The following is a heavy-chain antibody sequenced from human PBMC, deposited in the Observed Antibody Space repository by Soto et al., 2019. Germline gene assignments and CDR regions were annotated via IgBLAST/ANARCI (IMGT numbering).Heavy chain of an antibody. CDR1: GFTFSTYD. V-gene: IGHV3-13*01. CDR3: ARAHVAYDSSGRYFDY. D-gene: IGHD3-22*01. CDR2: IGTVGDT. J-gene: IGHJ4*02. Sequence: EVQLVESGGDLVQPGGSLSLSCAASGFTFSTYDMHWVRQATEKVLDWVSTIGTVGDTNYPASVKGRFTISRENSKNSLYLQMNSLRAEDTAVYYCARAHVAYDSSGRYFDYWVQGTLVTVSS.